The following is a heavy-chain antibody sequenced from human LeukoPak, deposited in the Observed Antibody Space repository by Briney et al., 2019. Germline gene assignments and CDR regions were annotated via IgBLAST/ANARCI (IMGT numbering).Heavy chain of an antibody. D-gene: IGHD2/OR15-2a*01. CDR3: ARDTSDAFDI. J-gene: IGHJ3*02. CDR1: GYTFTGYY. V-gene: IGHV1-69*13. CDR2: IIPIFGTA. Sequence: GASVKVSCKASGYTFTGYYMHWVRQAPGQGLEWMGGIIPIFGTANYAQKFQGRVTITADESTSTAYMELRSLRSDDTAVYYCARDTSDAFDIRGQGTMVTVSS.